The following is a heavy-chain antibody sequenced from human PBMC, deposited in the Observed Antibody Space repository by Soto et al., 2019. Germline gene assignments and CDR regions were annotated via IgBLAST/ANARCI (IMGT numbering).Heavy chain of an antibody. CDR2: ISGSGGST. J-gene: IGHJ6*03. Sequence: GGSLRLSCAASGFTFSSYAMSWVRQAPGKGLEWVSAISGSGGSTYYADSVKDRFTISRDNSKNTLYLQMNSLRAEDTAVYYCAKHSSPDYYYYYMDVWGKGTTVTVSS. V-gene: IGHV3-23*01. CDR1: GFTFSSYA. D-gene: IGHD2-2*01. CDR3: AKHSSPDYYYYYMDV.